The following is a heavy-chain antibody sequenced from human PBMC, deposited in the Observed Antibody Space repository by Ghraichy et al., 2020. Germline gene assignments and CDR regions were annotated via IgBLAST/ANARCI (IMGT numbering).Heavy chain of an antibody. CDR1: GASISSHY. J-gene: IGHJ4*02. D-gene: IGHD3-22*01. Sequence: TLSLTCSVSGASISSHYWTWIRQPPGKGLEWIAYIYLGGSINYNPSLKSRVTISVDTSKNQFSLRLSSVTAADTTVYYCARFYYDNSGLNIDYWGQGTLVTVSS. CDR3: ARFYYDNSGLNIDY. CDR2: IYLGGSI. V-gene: IGHV4-59*08.